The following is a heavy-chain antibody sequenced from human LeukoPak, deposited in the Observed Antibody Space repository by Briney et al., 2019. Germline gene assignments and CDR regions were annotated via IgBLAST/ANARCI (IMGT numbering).Heavy chain of an antibody. Sequence: PSETLSLTCTVSGGSISRSHYYWGWIRQPPGKGLEWIGTMYYSGSTYYNPSLKSRVTMSVDTSKNQFSLKLSSVTAADTAVYYCAREGILGAADYWGQGTLVTVSS. CDR2: MYYSGST. J-gene: IGHJ4*02. CDR1: GGSISRSHYY. CDR3: AREGILGAADY. D-gene: IGHD1-26*01. V-gene: IGHV4-39*07.